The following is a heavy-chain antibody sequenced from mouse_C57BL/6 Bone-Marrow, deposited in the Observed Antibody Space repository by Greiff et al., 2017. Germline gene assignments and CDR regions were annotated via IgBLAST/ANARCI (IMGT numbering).Heavy chain of an antibody. CDR1: GYTFTSYW. J-gene: IGHJ2*01. D-gene: IGHD1-1*01. V-gene: IGHV1-64*01. CDR3: ARREPTVVRSDY. CDR2: IHPNSGST. Sequence: QVQLQQPGAELVKPGASVKLSCKASGYTFTSYWMHWVKQRPGQGLEWIGMIHPNSGSTNYNEKFKSKATLTVDKSSSTAYMQLSSLTSEDSAVYYCARREPTVVRSDYWGQGTTLTVSS.